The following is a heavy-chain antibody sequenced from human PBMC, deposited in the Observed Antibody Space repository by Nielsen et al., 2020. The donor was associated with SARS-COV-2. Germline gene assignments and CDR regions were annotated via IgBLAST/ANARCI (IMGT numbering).Heavy chain of an antibody. CDR2: IKQDGSEK. D-gene: IGHD6-19*01. CDR3: ARVYSSGWY. J-gene: IGHJ4*02. V-gene: IGHV3-7*03. CDR1: AFSFMSFG. Sequence: GESLKISCAASAFSFMSFGMHWVRQAPGKGLEWVANIKQDGSEKYYVDSVKGRFTISRDNAKNSLYLQMNSLRAEDTAVYYCARVYSSGWYWGQGTLVTVSS.